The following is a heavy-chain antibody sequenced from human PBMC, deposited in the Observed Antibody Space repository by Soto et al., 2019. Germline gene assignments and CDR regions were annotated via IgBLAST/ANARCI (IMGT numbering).Heavy chain of an antibody. CDR1: GFTFSDHW. D-gene: IGHD2-15*01. CDR2: IKRDGSEK. Sequence: EVRLVESGGVLVQPGGSLRVSCAASGFTFSDHWMSWVRQAPGWGLEFVANIKRDGSEKFHVDSVNGRFTISRDNANNALYLQMNSLRVEDTAVYYCTRGYCPGGSCYYEYFVKYWGQGTRVTVSS. J-gene: IGHJ4*02. CDR3: TRGYCPGGSCYYEYFVKY. V-gene: IGHV3-7*03.